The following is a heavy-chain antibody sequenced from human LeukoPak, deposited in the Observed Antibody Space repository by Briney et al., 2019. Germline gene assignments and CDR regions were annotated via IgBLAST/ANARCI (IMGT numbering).Heavy chain of an antibody. Sequence: ASVKVSCKASGYTFTGYYMHWVRQAPGQGLEWMGRINPNSGGTNYAQKFQGRVTMTRDTSISTAYMELSRLRSDDTAVYYCATGFSSGWYGVFDYWGQGTLVTVSS. CDR1: GYTFTGYY. J-gene: IGHJ4*02. V-gene: IGHV1-2*06. CDR2: INPNSGGT. D-gene: IGHD6-19*01. CDR3: ATGFSSGWYGVFDY.